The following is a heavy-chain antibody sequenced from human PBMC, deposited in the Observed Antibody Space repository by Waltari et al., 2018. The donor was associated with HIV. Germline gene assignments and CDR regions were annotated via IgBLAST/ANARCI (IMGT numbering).Heavy chain of an antibody. CDR3: ARDGHHGVTKRGNAFDL. J-gene: IGHJ3*01. Sequence: EVQLVESGGGAVQPGGSLRLSCVASRLTFSPPELTSVRQAPGKYREWISYISGSGSTIYYSDSVKGRFTISRDNAKNSLYLRMNYLTAEDTAIYYCARDGHHGVTKRGNAFDLWGQGTMVTVSP. CDR1: RLTFSPPE. V-gene: IGHV3-48*03. CDR2: ISGSGSTI. D-gene: IGHD2-21*02.